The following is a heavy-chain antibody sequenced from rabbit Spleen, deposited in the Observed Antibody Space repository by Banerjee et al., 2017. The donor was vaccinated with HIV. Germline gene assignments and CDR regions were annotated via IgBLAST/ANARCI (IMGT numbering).Heavy chain of an antibody. CDR1: GFSFSSSDY. D-gene: IGHD1-1*01. CDR2: IYGGSSGST. CDR3: ARSPINVNIGMDL. J-gene: IGHJ6*01. V-gene: IGHV1S40*01. Sequence: LVESGGGLVKPGASLTLTCKASGFSFSSSDYMCWVRQAPGKGLEWIACIYGGSSGSTDYASWTKGRFPISKTSSTTVTLQMTSLTAADTATYFCARSPINVNIGMDLWGPGTLVTVS.